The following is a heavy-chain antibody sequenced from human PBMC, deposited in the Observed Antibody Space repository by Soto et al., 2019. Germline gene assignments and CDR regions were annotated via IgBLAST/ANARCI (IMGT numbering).Heavy chain of an antibody. CDR3: ARDLLILPAHDFFYGSYV. CDR1: GFTLSMYS. Sequence: PGGSLRLSCEVSGFTLSMYSMTWVRQAPGKGLEWVAKIPQEGSDGHYVDSVKGRFTISRDNAKNSVYLQMNSLRAEDTAVYYCARDLLILPAHDFFYGSYVWGQGAKVTVSS. J-gene: IGHJ6*02. CDR2: IPQEGSDG. D-gene: IGHD2-21*02. V-gene: IGHV3-7*03.